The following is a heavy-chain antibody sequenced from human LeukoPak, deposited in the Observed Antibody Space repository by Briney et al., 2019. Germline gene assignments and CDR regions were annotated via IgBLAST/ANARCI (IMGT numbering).Heavy chain of an antibody. Sequence: GRSLRVSCEASGFIFSNYGIHGVRQGPGKGLEWVAFMSYDGTNENYKESVKGRFIISRDNSKNTLYLQMNSLRPEDAAVYFCAKDQMAENLRLSGMDVWGQGTTVTV. J-gene: IGHJ6*02. CDR1: GFIFSNYG. CDR3: AKDQMAENLRLSGMDV. CDR2: MSYDGTNE. V-gene: IGHV3-30*18. D-gene: IGHD5-24*01.